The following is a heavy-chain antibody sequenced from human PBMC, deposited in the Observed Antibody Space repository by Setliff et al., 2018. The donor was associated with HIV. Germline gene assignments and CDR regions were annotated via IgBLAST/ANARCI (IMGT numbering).Heavy chain of an antibody. D-gene: IGHD1-7*01. CDR1: GDSISTYC. CDR2: IYTSGST. Sequence: SETLSLTCTVSGDSISTYCWIWIRQPPGKGLEWIGNIYTSGSTNYNPSLKSRGTISVDTSKNQFSLKLNSVTAADTAVYYCARHHELTAHGLFDSWGQGTLVTVSS. J-gene: IGHJ4*02. V-gene: IGHV4-4*09. CDR3: ARHHELTAHGLFDS.